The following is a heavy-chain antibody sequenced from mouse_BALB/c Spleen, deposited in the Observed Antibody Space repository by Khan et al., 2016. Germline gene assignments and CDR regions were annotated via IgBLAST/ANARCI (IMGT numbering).Heavy chain of an antibody. J-gene: IGHJ4*01. Sequence: VRLQQSGAELVKPGASVKLSCTASGFNIKDTYMHWVKQRPEQGLEWIGRIDPANGNTKYDPKFQGKATITADTSSNTAYLQLSSLTSEDTAVYYCARSYYGYDVDGYYYAMDYWGQGTSVTVSS. CDR3: ARSYYGYDVDGYYYAMDY. CDR1: GFNIKDTY. V-gene: IGHV14-3*02. CDR2: IDPANGNT. D-gene: IGHD2-9*01.